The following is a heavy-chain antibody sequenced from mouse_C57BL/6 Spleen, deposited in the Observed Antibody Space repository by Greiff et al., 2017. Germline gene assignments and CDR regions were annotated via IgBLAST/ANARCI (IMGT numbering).Heavy chain of an antibody. D-gene: IGHD1-1*01. J-gene: IGHJ4*01. CDR1: GYTFTSYW. CDR3: ARYGSSPDYAMDY. Sequence: QVQLQQPGAELVMPGASVKLSCKASGYTFTSYWMHWVKQRPGQGLEWIGEIDPSDSYTNYNQKFKGKSTLTVDKSSSTAYMQLSSLTSEDSAVYYCARYGSSPDYAMDYWGQGTSVTVSS. V-gene: IGHV1-69*01. CDR2: IDPSDSYT.